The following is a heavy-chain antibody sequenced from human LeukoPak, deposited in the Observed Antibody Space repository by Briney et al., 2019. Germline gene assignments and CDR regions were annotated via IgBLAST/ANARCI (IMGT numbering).Heavy chain of an antibody. CDR1: GGSISSSSYY. CDR3: ARDIVVVPAADDY. CDR2: IYYSGST. D-gene: IGHD2-2*01. Sequence: SETLSLTCTVSGGSISSSSYYWGWIRQPPGKGLEWIGSIYYSGSTYYNPSLKSRVTISVDTSKNQFSLNLSSVTAADTAVYYCARDIVVVPAADDYWGQGTLVTVSS. J-gene: IGHJ4*02. V-gene: IGHV4-39*01.